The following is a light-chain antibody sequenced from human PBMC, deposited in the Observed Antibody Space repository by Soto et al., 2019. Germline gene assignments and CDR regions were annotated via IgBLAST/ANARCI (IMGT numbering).Light chain of an antibody. Sequence: QSVLTQPASVSGSPGQSITISCTGTSSVIGTYNYVSWYQQHPGKAPKLMIYDVSNRPSGVSNRFSGSKSGSTASLTISGLQAEDEADYYCNSYTTSTTLVFGTGTKVTVL. V-gene: IGLV2-14*01. CDR1: SSVIGTYNY. J-gene: IGLJ1*01. CDR3: NSYTTSTTLV. CDR2: DVS.